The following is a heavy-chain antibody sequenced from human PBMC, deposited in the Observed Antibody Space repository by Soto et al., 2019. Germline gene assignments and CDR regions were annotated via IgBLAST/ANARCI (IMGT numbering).Heavy chain of an antibody. V-gene: IGHV3-23*01. CDR3: ASNTRYDPPDY. D-gene: IGHD3-16*01. CDR2: ISVSGGST. CDR1: GFTFSSYA. Sequence: EVQLLESGGGLVQPGGSLRLSCAASGFTFSSYAMSWVRQAPGKGLAWVSGISVSGGSTYYADSVKGQFTISRDNSKNTLYLQMNSLRAEDTAVYYCASNTRYDPPDYWGQGTLVTVSS. J-gene: IGHJ4*02.